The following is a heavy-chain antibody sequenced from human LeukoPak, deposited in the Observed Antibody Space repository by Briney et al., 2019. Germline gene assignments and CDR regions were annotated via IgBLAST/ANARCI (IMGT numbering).Heavy chain of an antibody. J-gene: IGHJ4*02. D-gene: IGHD2-8*01. CDR2: TYSNDDT. CDR1: GLTVTNNY. CDR3: TNDGPYAAVDY. V-gene: IGHV3-53*01. Sequence: GGSLRLSCAASGLTVTNNYMSWVRQAPGKGLEWVSVTYSNDDTYYADSVKGRFSISRDNSKSTLSLQMNSLRAEDTATYYCTNDGPYAAVDYWGQGTLVTVSS.